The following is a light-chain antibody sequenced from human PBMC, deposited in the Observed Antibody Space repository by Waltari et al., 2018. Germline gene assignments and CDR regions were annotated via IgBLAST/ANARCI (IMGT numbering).Light chain of an antibody. CDR2: GAS. V-gene: IGKV3-20*01. J-gene: IGKJ1*01. Sequence: EIVLTQSPGTLSLSPGERATLSCRASQSGSRTLAWYQQKPSQAPKLLIYGASIRATGIPDRCTGSGSGTDFSLTISSLEPEDFAIYFCQHYVRLPATFGQGTKVEIK. CDR1: QSGSRT. CDR3: QHYVRLPAT.